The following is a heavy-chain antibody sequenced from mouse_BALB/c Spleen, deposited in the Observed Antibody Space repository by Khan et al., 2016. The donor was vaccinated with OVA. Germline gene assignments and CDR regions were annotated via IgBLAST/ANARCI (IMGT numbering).Heavy chain of an antibody. V-gene: IGHV3-2*02. CDR3: ARGNYYGYYFDY. Sequence: QLEESGPGLVKPSQSLSLTCTVTGYSITSGYAWNWIRQFPGNKLEWMGYISYSGVTSYTPSLKIRISITRDTSKNQFFLQLNSVTTEDTASYCCARGNYYGYYFDYWGQGTTRTVSS. D-gene: IGHD1-1*01. J-gene: IGHJ2*01. CDR2: ISYSGVT. CDR1: GYSITSGYA.